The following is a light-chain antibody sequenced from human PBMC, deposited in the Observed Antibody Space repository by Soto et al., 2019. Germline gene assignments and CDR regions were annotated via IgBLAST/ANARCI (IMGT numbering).Light chain of an antibody. CDR2: DAS. CDR1: QSITNW. CDR3: QQYNTYST. V-gene: IGKV1-5*01. Sequence: DIQMTQSPSSLSASVGYRVTITCRASQSITNWFAWYQQKPGKAPKLLIYDASSLESGVPSRFSGGGFGTEFTLTINSLQPDDFATYYCQQYNTYSTFGQGIKVDIK. J-gene: IGKJ1*01.